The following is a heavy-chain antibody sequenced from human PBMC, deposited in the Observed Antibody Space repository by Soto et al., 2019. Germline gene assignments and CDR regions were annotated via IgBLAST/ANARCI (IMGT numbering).Heavy chain of an antibody. CDR2: IYYSGGT. CDR3: HSSSWSRYYYYYMDV. CDR1: GGSISSYY. Sequence: SETLSLTCTVSGGSISSYYWSWIRQPPGKGLEWIGYIYYSGGTNYNPSLKSRVTISVDTSKNQFSLKLSSVTAADTAVYYCHSSSWSRYYYYYMDVWGKGTTVTVSS. D-gene: IGHD6-13*01. J-gene: IGHJ6*03. V-gene: IGHV4-59*08.